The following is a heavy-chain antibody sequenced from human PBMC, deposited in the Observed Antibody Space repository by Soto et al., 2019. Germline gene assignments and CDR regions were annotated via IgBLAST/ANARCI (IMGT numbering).Heavy chain of an antibody. CDR3: ARDSGTYSSSDWFDP. CDR1: EFTFSSYS. V-gene: IGHV3-48*01. D-gene: IGHD6-6*01. Sequence: GGSLRLSCAASEFTFSSYSMNWVRQAPGKGLEWVSYISSSSSTIYYADSVKGRFTISRDNAKNSLYLQMNSLRAEDTAVYYCARDSGTYSSSDWFDPWGQGTLVTVS. J-gene: IGHJ5*02. CDR2: ISSSSSTI.